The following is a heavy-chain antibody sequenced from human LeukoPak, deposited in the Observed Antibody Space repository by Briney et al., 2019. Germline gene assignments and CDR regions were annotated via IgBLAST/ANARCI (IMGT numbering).Heavy chain of an antibody. J-gene: IGHJ4*02. CDR1: GFTFSAYT. D-gene: IGHD7-27*01. CDR3: AIDPNWGTHS. CDR2: IGNNGGGI. Sequence: GGSLRLSCAASGFTFSAYTMYWVRHPPGKRLEWVSIIGNNGGGIHYADSVKGRFTISRDNFKNALYLQMNSLRVEDTAVYYCAIDPNWGTHSWGQGVLVTVSS. V-gene: IGHV3-23*01.